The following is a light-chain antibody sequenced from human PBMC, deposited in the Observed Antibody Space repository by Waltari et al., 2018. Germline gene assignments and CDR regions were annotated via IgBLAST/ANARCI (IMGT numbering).Light chain of an antibody. V-gene: IGLV2-18*02. CDR1: SSDVGSYNR. CDR2: EVS. J-gene: IGLJ3*02. Sequence: QSAQTQPPSVSGSPGQSVTISCTGTSSDVGSYNRVSWYQQPPGTAPKLVIYEVSNRPSGVPDRFSGSKSGNTASLTISGLQAEDEADYYCSSYTSSSTWVFGGGTKLTVL. CDR3: SSYTSSSTWV.